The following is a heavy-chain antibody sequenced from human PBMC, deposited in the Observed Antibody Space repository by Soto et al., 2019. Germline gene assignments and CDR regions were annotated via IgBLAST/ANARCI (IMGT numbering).Heavy chain of an antibody. Sequence: SETLSLTCTVSNASISSRKWWTWVRQTPGKGLEWIGEIYHSGSINHNPSLKSRVTISADTTNNQFSLKLSSVTAADTAVYYCARRIDTGSGWTFDYWGQGTLVTVSS. V-gene: IGHV4-4*02. CDR3: ARRIDTGSGWTFDY. D-gene: IGHD6-19*01. J-gene: IGHJ4*02. CDR2: IYHSGSI. CDR1: NASISSRKW.